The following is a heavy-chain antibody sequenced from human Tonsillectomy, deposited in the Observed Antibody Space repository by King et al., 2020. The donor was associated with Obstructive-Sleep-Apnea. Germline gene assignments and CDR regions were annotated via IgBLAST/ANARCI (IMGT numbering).Heavy chain of an antibody. V-gene: IGHV4-31*03. D-gene: IGHD2-8*02. CDR1: GGSISSGCYY. Sequence: VQLQESGPGLVKPSQTLSLICTVSGGSISSGCYYWSWIRQHPGKGLEWIGYIYYSGGTYYNPSLKSRVTMSVDTSKNHFSLNLSSVTAADTAVYFCAGEREYCTGGNLYPFNDAFAIGGKGTLVTLSS. J-gene: IGHJ3*02. CDR3: AGEREYCTGGNLYPFNDAFAI. CDR2: IYYSGGT.